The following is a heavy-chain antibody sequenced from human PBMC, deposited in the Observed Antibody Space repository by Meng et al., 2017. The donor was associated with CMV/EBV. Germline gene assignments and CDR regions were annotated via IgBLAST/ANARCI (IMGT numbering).Heavy chain of an antibody. V-gene: IGHV4-61*02. D-gene: IGHD3-22*01. CDR3: ASEVVVITPDNWFDP. Sequence: QVLLQESVPGLVNASETLSRTCSVSCGFISSGSYCWSWIRQPAGKGLEWIGRIYTSGSTNYNPSLTCRVTISVVTSKNQYSLKLSSVTAADTAVYYCASEVVVITPDNWFDPWGQGTPVTVSS. CDR1: CGFISSGSYC. J-gene: IGHJ5*02. CDR2: IYTSGST.